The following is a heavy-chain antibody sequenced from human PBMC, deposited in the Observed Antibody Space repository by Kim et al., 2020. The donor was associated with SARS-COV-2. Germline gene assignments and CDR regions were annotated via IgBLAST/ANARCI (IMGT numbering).Heavy chain of an antibody. CDR1: GFSFTNYA. J-gene: IGHJ4*02. Sequence: GGSLRLSCAASGFSFTNYAMSWVRQAPGKGLEWLSSISAGGDIIHYADSAKGRFTISRDISKNTLYLQMHSLRAEDTAVFYCAKALRGLDMALDSWGQGTLVTVSA. V-gene: IGHV3-23*01. CDR2: ISAGGDII. CDR3: AKALRGLDMALDS. D-gene: IGHD3-10*01.